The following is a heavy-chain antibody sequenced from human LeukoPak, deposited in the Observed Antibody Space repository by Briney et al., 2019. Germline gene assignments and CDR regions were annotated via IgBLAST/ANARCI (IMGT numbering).Heavy chain of an antibody. CDR2: MIPIFGTA. CDR1: GGTFSSYA. V-gene: IGHV1-69*13. Sequence: GASVKVSCKASGGTFSSYAISWVRQAPGQGLEWMGGMIPIFGTANYAQKFQGRVTITADESTSTAYMELRSLRSDDTAVYYCAKERGRWFGESNVWFAPWGQGTLVTVSS. J-gene: IGHJ5*02. D-gene: IGHD3-10*01. CDR3: AKERGRWFGESNVWFAP.